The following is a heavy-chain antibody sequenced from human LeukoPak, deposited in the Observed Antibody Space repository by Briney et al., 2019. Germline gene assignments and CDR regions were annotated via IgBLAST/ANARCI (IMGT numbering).Heavy chain of an antibody. Sequence: GGSLRLSCAASGFTFSSYAMSWVRQAPGKGLEWVSAISGSGGSTYYADSVKGRFTISRDNSKNTLYLQMNSLRAEDTAVYYCAKGKRASLSANSYYFDYCGQGTLVTVSS. CDR2: ISGSGGST. CDR3: AKGKRASLSANSYYFDY. V-gene: IGHV3-23*01. CDR1: GFTFSSYA. D-gene: IGHD4/OR15-4a*01. J-gene: IGHJ4*02.